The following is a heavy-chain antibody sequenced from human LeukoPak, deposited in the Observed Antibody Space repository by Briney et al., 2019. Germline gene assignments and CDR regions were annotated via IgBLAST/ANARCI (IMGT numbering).Heavy chain of an antibody. CDR1: GFIFTSYA. J-gene: IGHJ4*02. Sequence: GGSLRLSCAASGFIFTSYAMSWVRQAPGKGLEGVSSISGGAYSTYYADSVKGRFTISRDNSKNTLSLQMNSLRTEDTALYYCAKGWSSPDYWGQGTQVTVSS. D-gene: IGHD1-26*01. CDR3: AKGWSSPDY. V-gene: IGHV3-23*01. CDR2: ISGGAYST.